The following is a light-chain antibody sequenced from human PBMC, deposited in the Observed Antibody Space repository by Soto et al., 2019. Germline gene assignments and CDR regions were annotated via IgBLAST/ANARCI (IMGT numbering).Light chain of an antibody. Sequence: QSVLTQPASVSGSPGQSISISCTGSSTDVGGYDYVSWYQHHPGAVPKLLIYEVKNRPSGVSYRFSGSKSGSTASLTISGLQAEDEADYFCSSYSLSTAYLFGTGTKV. J-gene: IGLJ1*01. V-gene: IGLV2-14*01. CDR2: EVK. CDR1: STDVGGYDY. CDR3: SSYSLSTAYL.